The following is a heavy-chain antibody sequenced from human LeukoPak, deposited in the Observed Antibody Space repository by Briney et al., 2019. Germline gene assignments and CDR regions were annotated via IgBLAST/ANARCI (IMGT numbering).Heavy chain of an antibody. D-gene: IGHD3-3*01. Sequence: GGSLRLSCAASGFTFSSYSMNWVRQAPGKGLEWVSSISSSSSYIYYADSVKGRFTISRDNAKNSLYLQMNSLRAEDTAVYYCARGWDFWSDYYYMDVWGKGTTVTVSS. V-gene: IGHV3-21*01. CDR3: ARGWDFWSDYYYMDV. CDR2: ISSSSSYI. CDR1: GFTFSSYS. J-gene: IGHJ6*03.